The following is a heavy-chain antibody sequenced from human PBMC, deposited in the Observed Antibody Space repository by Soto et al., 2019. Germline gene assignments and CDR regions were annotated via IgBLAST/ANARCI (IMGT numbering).Heavy chain of an antibody. CDR1: GASVSGYY. CDR2: IHNSGAS. V-gene: IGHV4-59*02. Sequence: QVQLQETGPGLVKPSETLSLTCTVSGASVSGYYWSWIRQTPGKGLEWIGHIHNSGASKYNPYLKSQVTISLDTSKNEFSLKIGSVTTADTAVYYCARGPQWLRSVNWFDPWGQGNLVTASS. D-gene: IGHD5-12*01. J-gene: IGHJ5*02. CDR3: ARGPQWLRSVNWFDP.